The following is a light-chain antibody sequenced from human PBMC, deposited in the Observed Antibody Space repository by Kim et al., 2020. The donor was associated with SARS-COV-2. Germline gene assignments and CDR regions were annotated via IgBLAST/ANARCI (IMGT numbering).Light chain of an antibody. J-gene: IGLJ2*01. CDR1: MLGLKY. CDR3: QAWDSSTVL. Sequence: VSPGHAAIIPCSGFMLGLKYVYWYQQKPGQPPVLLISHDSKRPSGFPERFSGSNSGNTATLTISGTQAMDEADFYCQAWDSSTVLFGGGTKVTVL. V-gene: IGLV3-1*01. CDR2: HDS.